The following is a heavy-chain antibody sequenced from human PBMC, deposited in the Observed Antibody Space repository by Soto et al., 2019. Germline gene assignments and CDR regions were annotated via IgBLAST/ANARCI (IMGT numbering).Heavy chain of an antibody. CDR1: GFIFSSYA. J-gene: IGHJ4*02. CDR2: ISASGDNA. CDR3: AKFFVAGTRGYFDS. Sequence: GGSLRLSCTASGFIFSSYAMSWVRQAPGKGLEWVSAISASGDNAYYADSVKGRFTISRDRSKSLYLQMKSLRAEDTAIYYCAKFFVAGTRGYFDSWGQGTLVNVSS. V-gene: IGHV3-23*01. D-gene: IGHD6-19*01.